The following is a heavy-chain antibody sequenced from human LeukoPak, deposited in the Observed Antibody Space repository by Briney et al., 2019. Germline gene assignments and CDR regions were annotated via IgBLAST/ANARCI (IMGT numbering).Heavy chain of an antibody. Sequence: GGSLRLSCAASGFTFTSYTMNWVRQAPGKGLEWVSSITSGSSYIYYADSVKGRFTISRDNAKNSLYLQMTSLRVEDTAVYYCAKTYGHFDDWGQGTLVTVSS. V-gene: IGHV3-21*01. J-gene: IGHJ4*02. CDR2: ITSGSSYI. CDR1: GFTFTSYT. CDR3: AKTYGHFDD. D-gene: IGHD4-17*01.